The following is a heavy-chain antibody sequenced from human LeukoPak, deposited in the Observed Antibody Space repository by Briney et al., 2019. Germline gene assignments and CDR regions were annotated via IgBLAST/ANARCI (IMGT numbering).Heavy chain of an antibody. CDR1: GFTFSSYA. D-gene: IGHD3-22*01. CDR2: ISYDGSNK. CDR3: ARGRSRYYDSSGYQTASYNWFDP. Sequence: GGSLRLSCAASGFTFSSYAMHWVRQAPGKGLEWVAVISYDGSNKYYADSVKGRFTISRDNSKNTLYLQMNSLRAEDTAVYYCARGRSRYYDSSGYQTASYNWFDPWGQGTLVTVSS. J-gene: IGHJ5*02. V-gene: IGHV3-30-3*01.